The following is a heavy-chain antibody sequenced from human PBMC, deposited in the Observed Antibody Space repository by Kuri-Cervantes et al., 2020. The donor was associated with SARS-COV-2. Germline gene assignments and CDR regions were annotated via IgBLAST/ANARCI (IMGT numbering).Heavy chain of an antibody. CDR1: GYTFTGHY. CDR3: ARRSKIHVVDY. Sequence: SVTVSCKASGYTFTGHYMHWVRQAPGQGLEWRGWINPNSGGTNYAQKFQGRVTMTRDTSISTAYMELSRLRSDDTAVYYCARRSKIHVVDYWGQGALVTVSS. J-gene: IGHJ4*02. V-gene: IGHV1-2*02. CDR2: INPNSGGT.